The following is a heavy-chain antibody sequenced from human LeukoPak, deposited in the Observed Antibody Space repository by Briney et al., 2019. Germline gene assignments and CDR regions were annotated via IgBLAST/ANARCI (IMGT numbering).Heavy chain of an antibody. J-gene: IGHJ4*02. CDR3: TKSSIAVPGTTLDY. CDR1: GFTSSSYA. CDR2: ITTSGGST. Sequence: GGSLRLSCAASGFTSSSYAMSWVRQAPGKGLERVSSITTSGGSTYYANSVKGRFTISRDNSKNTLYLQMNSLRAEDTAVYYCTKSSIAVPGTTLDYWGQGTLVTVSS. D-gene: IGHD6-19*01. V-gene: IGHV3-23*01.